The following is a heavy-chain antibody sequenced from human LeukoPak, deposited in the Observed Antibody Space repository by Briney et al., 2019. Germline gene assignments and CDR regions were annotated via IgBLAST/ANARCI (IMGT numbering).Heavy chain of an antibody. CDR1: GFTFSNAW. Sequence: GGSLRLSCAASGFTFSNAWMSWVRQAPGKGLEWVGRIKSKTDGGTTDYAAPVKGRFTISRDDSKNTLYVQMNSLKPEDTAVYYCTTDRFLEWLFDYWGQGTPVTVSS. J-gene: IGHJ4*02. V-gene: IGHV3-15*01. CDR3: TTDRFLEWLFDY. D-gene: IGHD3-3*01. CDR2: IKSKTDGGTT.